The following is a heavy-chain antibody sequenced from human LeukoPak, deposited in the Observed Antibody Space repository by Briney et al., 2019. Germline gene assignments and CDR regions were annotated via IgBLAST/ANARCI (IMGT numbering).Heavy chain of an antibody. CDR3: AGAGHGGNLRAFDY. D-gene: IGHD4-23*01. V-gene: IGHV4-39*07. CDR1: GGSISSSSYY. J-gene: IGHJ4*02. CDR2: IYYSGST. Sequence: PSETLSLTCTVSGGSISSSSYYWGWIRQPPGKGLEWIGSIYYSGSTYYNPSLKSRVTISVDTSKNQFSLKLSSVTAADTAVYYCAGAGHGGNLRAFDYWGQGTLVTVSS.